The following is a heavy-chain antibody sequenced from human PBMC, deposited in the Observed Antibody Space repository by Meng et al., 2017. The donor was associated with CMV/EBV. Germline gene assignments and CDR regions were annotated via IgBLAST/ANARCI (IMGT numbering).Heavy chain of an antibody. D-gene: IGHD2-2*01. CDR2: INHSGST. J-gene: IGHJ4*02. Sequence: QVHTTQVGPGRSESSEPLPPTVAVYGGFFGGYYWSWNRQPPGKGLEWIVEINHSGSTNYNPSLKSRVTISVDTSKNQFSLKLSSVTAADTAVYYCARGFPSWRKPAYYFDYWGQGTLVTVSS. V-gene: IGHV4-34*01. CDR1: GGFFGGYY. CDR3: ARGFPSWRKPAYYFDY.